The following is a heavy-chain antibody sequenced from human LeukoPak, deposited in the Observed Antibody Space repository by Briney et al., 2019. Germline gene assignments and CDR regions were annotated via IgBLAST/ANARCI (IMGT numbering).Heavy chain of an antibody. Sequence: SETLSLTCTVSDDSISDYYRGWIRQPPGKGLEWIGYIHNSGTSTYNLSLKSRVTISADTSKNQFSLKLSSVTAADTAVYYCARELTYYDSSGYSHYFDYWGQGTLVTVSS. J-gene: IGHJ4*02. D-gene: IGHD3-22*01. CDR2: IHNSGTS. V-gene: IGHV4-4*08. CDR3: ARELTYYDSSGYSHYFDY. CDR1: DDSISDYY.